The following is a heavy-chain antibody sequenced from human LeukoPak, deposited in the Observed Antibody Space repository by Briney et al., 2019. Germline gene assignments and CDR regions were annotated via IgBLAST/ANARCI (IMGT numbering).Heavy chain of an antibody. J-gene: IGHJ4*02. Sequence: ETLSLTCAVYGGSFSGYYWSWIRQPPGKGLEWIGEINHSGSTNYNPSLKSRVTISVDTPKNQFSLKLSSVTAADTAVYYCARDGPEGYWGQGTLVTVSS. CDR1: GGSFSGYY. CDR2: INHSGST. V-gene: IGHV4-34*01. CDR3: ARDGPEGY.